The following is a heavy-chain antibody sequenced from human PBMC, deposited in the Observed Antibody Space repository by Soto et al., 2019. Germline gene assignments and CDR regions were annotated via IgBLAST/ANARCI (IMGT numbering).Heavy chain of an antibody. Sequence: PSETLYLTYTVSGGSISSSSYYWGWIRQPPGTGLEWIGSIYYSGSTYYNPSLKSRVTISVDTSKNQFSLKLSSVTAADTAVYYCASLSSVDVVVPAAIVGCFDYWGQGTLVTVSS. CDR3: ASLSSVDVVVPAAIVGCFDY. J-gene: IGHJ4*02. CDR2: IYYSGST. V-gene: IGHV4-39*01. D-gene: IGHD2-2*01. CDR1: GGSISSSSYY.